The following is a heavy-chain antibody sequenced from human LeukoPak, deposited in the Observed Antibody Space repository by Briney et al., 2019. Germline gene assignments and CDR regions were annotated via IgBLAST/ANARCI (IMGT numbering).Heavy chain of an antibody. Sequence: PSETLSLTCTVSGGSISSSSYYWGWIRQPPGKGLEWIGSIYYSGSTYYNPSLKSRVTISVDTSKNQFSLKLSSVTAADTAVYYCARGRGSDLYSSWGQGTLVTVSS. D-gene: IGHD6-13*01. CDR3: ARGRGSDLYSS. CDR1: GGSISSSSYY. CDR2: IYYSGST. V-gene: IGHV4-39*07. J-gene: IGHJ4*02.